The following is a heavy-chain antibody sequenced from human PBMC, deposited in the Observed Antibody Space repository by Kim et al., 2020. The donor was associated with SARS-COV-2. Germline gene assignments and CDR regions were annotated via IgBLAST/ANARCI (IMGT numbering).Heavy chain of an antibody. D-gene: IGHD3-22*01. CDR2: IIPIFGTA. J-gene: IGHJ4*02. Sequence: SVKVSCKASGGTFSSYAISWVRQAPGQGLEWMGGIIPIFGTANYAQKFQGRVTITADESTSTAYMELSSLRSEDTAVYCCQYYYDSSGYPKPMYYFDYWGQGTLITVSS. CDR1: GGTFSSYA. V-gene: IGHV1-69*13. CDR3: QYYYDSSGYPKPMYYFDY.